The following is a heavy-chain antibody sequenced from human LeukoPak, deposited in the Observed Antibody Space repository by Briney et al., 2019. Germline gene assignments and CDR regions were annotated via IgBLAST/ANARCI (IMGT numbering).Heavy chain of an antibody. J-gene: IGHJ3*02. CDR1: GGSFSGYY. V-gene: IGHV4-34*01. CDR2: INHSGST. Sequence: SETLSLTCAVYGGSFSGYYWSWIRQPPGKGLEWIGEINHSGSTNYNPSLKSRVTISVDTSKNQFSLKLSSVTAADTAVYYCAGGLVLRYFDWLSPDAFDIWGQGTMVTVSS. D-gene: IGHD3-9*01. CDR3: AGGLVLRYFDWLSPDAFDI.